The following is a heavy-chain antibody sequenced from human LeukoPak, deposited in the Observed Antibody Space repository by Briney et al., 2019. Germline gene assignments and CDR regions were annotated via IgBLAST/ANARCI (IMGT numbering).Heavy chain of an antibody. J-gene: IGHJ4*02. CDR1: GGSFSGYY. Sequence: SETLSLTCAVYGGSFSGYYWSWIRQPPGKGLEWIGEINHSGSTNYNPSLKSRVTISVDTSKNQFSLKLSSVTAADTAVYYCARQGCSSISCYRRLLFDYWGRGTLVTVSS. CDR3: ARQGCSSISCYRRLLFDY. V-gene: IGHV4-34*01. CDR2: INHSGST. D-gene: IGHD2-2*01.